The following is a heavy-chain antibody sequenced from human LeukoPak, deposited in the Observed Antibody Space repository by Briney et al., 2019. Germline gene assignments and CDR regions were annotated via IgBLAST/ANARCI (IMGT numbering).Heavy chain of an antibody. D-gene: IGHD3-22*01. Sequence: PSETLSLTCAVSGFSFRTGYYWGWIRQPPGKGLEWIGSVYHSGSTYYSPSLKSRVTISVGTAKNQISLKLTSVTAADTAVYYCARVGRGYYRNPFDYWGQGILVTVSS. J-gene: IGHJ4*02. CDR1: GFSFRTGYY. CDR3: ARVGRGYYRNPFDY. CDR2: VYHSGST. V-gene: IGHV4-38-2*01.